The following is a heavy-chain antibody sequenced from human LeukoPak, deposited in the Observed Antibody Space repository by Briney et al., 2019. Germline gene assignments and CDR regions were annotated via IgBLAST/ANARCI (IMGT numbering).Heavy chain of an antibody. V-gene: IGHV3-30*02. D-gene: IGHD3-22*01. CDR3: AKGLDSRELLGPFDY. CDR2: IRYDGSNK. Sequence: PGGSLRLSCAASGFTFSSYGMHWVRQAPGKGLEWVAFIRYDGSNKYYADSVKGRFTISRDNSKNTLYLQMNSLRAEDTAVYYCAKGLDSRELLGPFDYWGQGTLVTVSS. J-gene: IGHJ4*02. CDR1: GFTFSSYG.